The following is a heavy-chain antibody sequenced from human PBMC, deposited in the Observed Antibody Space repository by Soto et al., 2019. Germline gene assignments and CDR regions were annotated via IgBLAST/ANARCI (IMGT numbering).Heavy chain of an antibody. J-gene: IGHJ6*02. CDR2: IIPIFGTA. V-gene: IGHV1-69*13. D-gene: IGHD6-6*01. CDR1: GGTFSSYA. CDR3: ARDLYSSSSWYYYYYGMDV. Sequence: ASVKVSCKASGGTFSSYAISWVRQAPGQGLEWMGGIIPIFGTANYAQKFQGRVTITADESTSTAYMELSSLRSEDTAVYYCARDLYSSSSWYYYYYGMDVWGQGTTVTVSS.